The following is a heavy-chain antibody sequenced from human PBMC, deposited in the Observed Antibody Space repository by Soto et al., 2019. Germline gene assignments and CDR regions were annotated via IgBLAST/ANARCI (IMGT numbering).Heavy chain of an antibody. Sequence: SETLSLTCSVYGGSFSGYYWSWIRQPPGKGLEWIGQINHSGSTNYNPSLKSRVTISVDTSKNQFSLKLSSVTAADTAVYYCARGSAIFGVVTDNWFDPWGQGTLVTAPQ. CDR2: INHSGST. V-gene: IGHV4-34*01. CDR1: GGSFSGYY. J-gene: IGHJ5*02. CDR3: ARGSAIFGVVTDNWFDP. D-gene: IGHD3-3*01.